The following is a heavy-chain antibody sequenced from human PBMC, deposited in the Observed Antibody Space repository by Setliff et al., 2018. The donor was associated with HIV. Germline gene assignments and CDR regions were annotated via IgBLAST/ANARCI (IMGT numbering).Heavy chain of an antibody. D-gene: IGHD1-1*01. CDR3: AREVLPLTGGRGWFDP. V-gene: IGHV4-31*03. CDR2: VSYSGNT. CDR1: GVSISSDGYY. J-gene: IGHJ5*02. Sequence: SETLSLTCTVSGVSISSDGYYWCWIRQRPGKGLEWIGCVSYSGNTYHNPSLKSRLTILLYTSKNLFSLNLSSVTAADTAVYHCAREVLPLTGGRGWFDPWGQGTLVTVSS.